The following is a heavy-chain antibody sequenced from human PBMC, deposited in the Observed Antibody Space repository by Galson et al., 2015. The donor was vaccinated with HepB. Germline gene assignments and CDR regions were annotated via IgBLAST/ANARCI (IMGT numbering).Heavy chain of an antibody. Sequence: SLRLSCAASGITFSSYGMHWVRQAPGKGLEWVAVIWHDGSNKNYADSVKGRVTISRDSSKNTLYLQMNSLRAEDTAVYYCASYDSSGHDAFDIWGQGTMVTVSS. CDR3: ASYDSSGHDAFDI. V-gene: IGHV3-33*08. CDR1: GITFSSYG. D-gene: IGHD3-22*01. CDR2: IWHDGSNK. J-gene: IGHJ3*02.